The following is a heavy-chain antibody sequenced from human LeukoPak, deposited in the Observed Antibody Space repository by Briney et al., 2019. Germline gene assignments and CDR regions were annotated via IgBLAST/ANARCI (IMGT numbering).Heavy chain of an antibody. J-gene: IGHJ4*02. CDR3: ARDQGIAARPGNPFDY. CDR1: GYTFITYG. Sequence: ASVKVSCKASGYTFITYGISWVRQAPGQGLEWIGWISAYNGNTNYAQKLQGRVTMTTDTSTSTAYMELRSLRSDDTAVYYCARDQGIAARPGNPFDYWGQGTLVTVSS. CDR2: ISAYNGNT. D-gene: IGHD6-6*01. V-gene: IGHV1-18*01.